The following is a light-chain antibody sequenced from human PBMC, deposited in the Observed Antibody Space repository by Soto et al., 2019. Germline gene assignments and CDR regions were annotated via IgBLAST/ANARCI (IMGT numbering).Light chain of an antibody. CDR2: EVS. J-gene: IGLJ2*01. CDR1: SSDIGNYDF. V-gene: IGLV2-14*01. Sequence: QSVLTQPASVSGSPGQSITISCTGTSSDIGNYDFVSWYQQVPGTAPKAMIYEVSSRPSGVSNRFSGSKSGNTAFLTITGLQAEDEAYYYCSSYTTSTSFILFGGGTKLIVL. CDR3: SSYTTSTSFIL.